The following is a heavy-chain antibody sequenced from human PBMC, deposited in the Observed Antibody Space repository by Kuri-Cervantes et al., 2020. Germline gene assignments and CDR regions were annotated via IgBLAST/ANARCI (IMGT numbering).Heavy chain of an antibody. J-gene: IGHJ4*02. CDR2: IKSKTDGGTT. D-gene: IGHD3-22*01. V-gene: IGHV3-15*01. CDR3: TAITMIVVVISNY. CDR1: GFTFSSYG. Sequence: LSLTCAASGFTFSSYGMHWVRQAPGKGLEWVGRIKSKTDGGTTDYAAPVKGRFTISRDDSKNTLYLRMNSLKTEDTAVYYCTAITMIVVVISNYWGQGTLVTVSS.